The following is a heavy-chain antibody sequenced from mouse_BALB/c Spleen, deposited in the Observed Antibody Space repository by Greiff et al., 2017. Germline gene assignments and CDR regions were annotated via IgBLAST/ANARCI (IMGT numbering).Heavy chain of an antibody. CDR1: GYAFSSYW. Sequence: VKLMESGAELVRPGSSVKISCKASGYAFSSYWMNWVKQRPGQGLEWIGQIYPGDGDTNYNGKFKGKATLTADKSSSTAYMQLSSLTSEDSAVYFCARYITTVVAYYAMDYWGQGTSVTVSS. V-gene: IGHV1-80*01. CDR3: ARYITTVVAYYAMDY. CDR2: IYPGDGDT. D-gene: IGHD1-1*01. J-gene: IGHJ4*01.